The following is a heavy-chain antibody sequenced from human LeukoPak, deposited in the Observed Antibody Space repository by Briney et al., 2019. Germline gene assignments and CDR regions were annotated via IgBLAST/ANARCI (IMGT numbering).Heavy chain of an antibody. CDR2: INHSGST. V-gene: IGHV4-34*01. J-gene: IGHJ4*02. Sequence: SETLSLTCAVCGGSFSGFYWSWIPQPPGKGLEGRGEINHSGSTNYNPSLKSRVTISVDTSKNQFSLELSPVTAADTAVYYCARGLPPLYCSSTSCYDPFDYWGQGTLVTVSS. CDR1: GGSFSGFY. CDR3: ARGLPPLYCSSTSCYDPFDY. D-gene: IGHD2-2*01.